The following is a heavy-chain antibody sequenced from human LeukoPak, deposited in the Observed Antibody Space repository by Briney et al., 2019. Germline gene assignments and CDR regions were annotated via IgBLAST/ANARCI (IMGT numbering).Heavy chain of an antibody. V-gene: IGHV4-39*01. CDR1: GGSISSSSYY. D-gene: IGHD6-13*01. CDR3: ARRGSSSFDAFDI. J-gene: IGHJ3*02. Sequence: SETLSLTCTVSGGSISSSSYYWGWIRQPPGKGLEWIGSIYYSGSTYYNPSLKSRVTISVDTSKNQFSLKLSSVTAADTAVYYCARRGSSSFDAFDIWGQGTMVTVSS. CDR2: IYYSGST.